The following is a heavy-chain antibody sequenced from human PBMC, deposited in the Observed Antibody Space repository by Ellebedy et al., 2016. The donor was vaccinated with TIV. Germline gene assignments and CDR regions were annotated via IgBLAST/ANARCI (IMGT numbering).Heavy chain of an antibody. CDR3: ARGVIAYYYYYMDV. CDR2: INPNTGGT. D-gene: IGHD2/OR15-2a*01. CDR1: GYTFTGYY. J-gene: IGHJ6*03. V-gene: IGHV1-2*02. Sequence: ASVKVSCXASGYTFTGYYMQWVRQAPGQGLEWMGWINPNTGGTKFAEKFEGRVTMTRDTSLSTAYMELSNLKSDDTAVYYCARGVIAYYYYYMDVWGIGTTVTVSS.